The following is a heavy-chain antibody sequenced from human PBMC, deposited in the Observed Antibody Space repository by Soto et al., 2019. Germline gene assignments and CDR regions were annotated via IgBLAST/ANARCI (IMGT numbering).Heavy chain of an antibody. CDR3: ARRSIYCSSTSCYRKYYFDY. Sequence: QVQLVQSGAEVKKPGASVKVSCKASGYTFTSYAMHWVRQAPGQRLEWMGWINAGNGNTKYSQKFQGRVTITRDTSASTAYMELSSRRSEDTAVYYCARRSIYCSSTSCYRKYYFDYWGQGTLVTVSS. D-gene: IGHD2-2*01. V-gene: IGHV1-3*01. CDR1: GYTFTSYA. CDR2: INAGNGNT. J-gene: IGHJ4*02.